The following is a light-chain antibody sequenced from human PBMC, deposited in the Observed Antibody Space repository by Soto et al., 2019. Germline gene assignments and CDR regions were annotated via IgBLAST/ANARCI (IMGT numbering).Light chain of an antibody. Sequence: EGVLMQSPSTLSVPPVETATLSWRASQSVSSNLAWYQQKPGQAPRLLIYDAYNRATGIPPRFSGSGSGTDFTLTISSLEPEDSAVYYCQQRQMWPIPFGQGTRLEI. V-gene: IGKV3-11*01. J-gene: IGKJ5*01. CDR3: QQRQMWPIP. CDR2: DAY. CDR1: QSVSSN.